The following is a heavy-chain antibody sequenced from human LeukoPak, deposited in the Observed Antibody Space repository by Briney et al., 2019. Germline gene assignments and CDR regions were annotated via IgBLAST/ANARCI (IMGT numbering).Heavy chain of an antibody. J-gene: IGHJ6*02. D-gene: IGHD2-2*01. CDR3: ARDMYYCSSTSCYAGYYYYYGMDV. Sequence: GASVKVSCKASGYTFTSYAMHWVRQAPGQRLEWMGWINAGNGNTKYSQKFQGRVTITRDTSASTAYMELSSLRSEDTAVYYCARDMYYCSSTSCYAGYYYYYGMDVWGQGTTVTVSS. CDR1: GYTFTSYA. CDR2: INAGNGNT. V-gene: IGHV1-3*01.